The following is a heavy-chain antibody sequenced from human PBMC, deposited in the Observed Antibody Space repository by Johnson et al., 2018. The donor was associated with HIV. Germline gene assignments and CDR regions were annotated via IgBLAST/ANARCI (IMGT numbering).Heavy chain of an antibody. CDR1: GFTVSSYY. Sequence: VQLVESGGGLVQPGRSLRLSCAASGFTVSSYYMTWVRQAPGKGLEWISVLFSGGTTYYADSVKGRFTISRDNSKNTLYLQMNSLRAEDTAVYYCARDTPFDIWGQGTMVTVSS. CDR3: ARDTPFDI. J-gene: IGHJ3*02. V-gene: IGHV3-66*01. CDR2: LFSGGTT.